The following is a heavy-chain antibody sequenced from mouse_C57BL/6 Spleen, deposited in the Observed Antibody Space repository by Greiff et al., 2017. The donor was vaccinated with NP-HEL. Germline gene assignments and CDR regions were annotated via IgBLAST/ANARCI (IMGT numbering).Heavy chain of an antibody. Sequence: QVQLKQPGAELVKPGASVKMSCKASGYTFTSYWITWVKQRPGQGLEWIGDIYPGSGSTNYNEKFKSKATLTVDTSSSTAYMQLSSLTSEDSAVYYRARQGSSYWYFDVWGTGTTVTVSS. D-gene: IGHD1-1*01. CDR1: GYTFTSYW. J-gene: IGHJ1*03. CDR3: ARQGSSYWYFDV. V-gene: IGHV1-55*01. CDR2: IYPGSGST.